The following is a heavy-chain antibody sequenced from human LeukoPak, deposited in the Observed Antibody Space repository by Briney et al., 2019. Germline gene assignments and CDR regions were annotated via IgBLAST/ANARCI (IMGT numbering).Heavy chain of an antibody. CDR2: IDPKSGVR. V-gene: IGHV1-2*02. D-gene: IGHD4-17*01. Sequence: ASVKVSCKASGYTFTGYLIHWVRQAPGQGLEWMGWIDPKSGVRNYGKKFQGRVNMTRETSTTTIYMELTGLRSEDTAVYFCARFGEDGDDKDDWGKGTTVTVSS. CDR3: ARFGEDGDDKDD. J-gene: IGHJ6*03. CDR1: GYTFTGYL.